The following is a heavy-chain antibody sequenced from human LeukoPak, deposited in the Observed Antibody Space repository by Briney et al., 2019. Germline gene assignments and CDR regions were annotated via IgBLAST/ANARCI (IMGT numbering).Heavy chain of an antibody. D-gene: IGHD6-13*01. V-gene: IGHV3-48*01. CDR2: ISSSSSTI. Sequence: PGGSLRLSCAASGFTFSSYSMNWVRQAPGKGLEWVSYISSSSSTIYYADSVKGRFTISRDNAKNSLYLQMNSLRAEDTAVYYCARDLRSSSWFSWFDPWGQGTLVTVSS. CDR3: ARDLRSSSWFSWFDP. CDR1: GFTFSSYS. J-gene: IGHJ5*02.